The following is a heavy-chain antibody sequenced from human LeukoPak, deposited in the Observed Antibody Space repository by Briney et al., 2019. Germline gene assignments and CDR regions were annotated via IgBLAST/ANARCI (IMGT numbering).Heavy chain of an antibody. V-gene: IGHV4-34*01. CDR3: ARDRGVTTFGYFDY. J-gene: IGHJ4*02. CDR1: GGSFSGYY. CDR2: INHSGST. Sequence: PSETLSLTCAVYGGSFSGYYCSWIRQPPGKGLEWIGEINHSGSTNYNPSLKSRVTISVDTSKNQFSLKLSSVTAADTAVYYCARDRGVTTFGYFDYWGQGTMVTVSS. D-gene: IGHD4-17*01.